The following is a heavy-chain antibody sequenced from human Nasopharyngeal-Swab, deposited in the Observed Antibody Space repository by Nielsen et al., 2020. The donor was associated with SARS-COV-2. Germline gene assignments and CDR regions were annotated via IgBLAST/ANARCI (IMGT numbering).Heavy chain of an antibody. CDR3: ARPQVAATPALGFQH. CDR2: IYYSGST. D-gene: IGHD2-15*01. J-gene: IGHJ1*01. V-gene: IGHV4-39*07. CDR1: GGSISSSHYY. Sequence: SETLSLTCTVSGGSISSSHYYWGWIRQPPGKGLEWMGSIYYSGSTYYNPSLKSRVTISVDTSKNQFSLKLSSVTAADTAVYYCARPQVAATPALGFQHWGQGTLVTVSS.